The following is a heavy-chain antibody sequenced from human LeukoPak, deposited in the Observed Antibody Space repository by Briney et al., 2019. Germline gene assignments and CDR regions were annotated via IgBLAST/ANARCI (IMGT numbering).Heavy chain of an antibody. CDR3: AKEARSSGSDY. V-gene: IGHV3-53*01. D-gene: IGHD6-19*01. CDR2: IYSGGST. Sequence: GSLRLSCAASGFTVSSNYMSWVRQAPGKGLEWVSVIYSGGSTYYADSVKGRFTISRDNSKNTLYLQMNSLRAEDTAVYYCAKEARSSGSDYWGQGTLVTVSS. J-gene: IGHJ4*02. CDR1: GFTVSSNY.